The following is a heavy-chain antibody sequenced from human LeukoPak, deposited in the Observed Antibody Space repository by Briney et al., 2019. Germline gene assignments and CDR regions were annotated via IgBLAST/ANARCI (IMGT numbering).Heavy chain of an antibody. Sequence: SETLSLACTVPGGSISSYYWSWIRQPPGKGLEWIGYIYYSGSTNYNPSLKSRVTISVDTSKNQFSLKLSSVTAADTAVYYCARGLMKAGNFDYWGQGTLVTVSS. V-gene: IGHV4-59*01. J-gene: IGHJ4*02. CDR2: IYYSGST. CDR3: ARGLMKAGNFDY. D-gene: IGHD1-14*01. CDR1: GGSISSYY.